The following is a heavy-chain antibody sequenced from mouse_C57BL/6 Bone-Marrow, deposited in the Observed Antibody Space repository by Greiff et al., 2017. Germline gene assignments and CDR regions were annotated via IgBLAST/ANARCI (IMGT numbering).Heavy chain of an antibody. D-gene: IGHD3-3*01. Sequence: EVMLVESGAELVRPGASVKLSCTASGFNIKDDYMHWVKQRPEQGLEWIGWIDPENGDTEYASKFQGKATITADTSSNTAYLQLSSLTSEDTAVYYCTTAVRAPFAYWGQGTLVTVSA. CDR2: IDPENGDT. V-gene: IGHV14-4*01. CDR3: TTAVRAPFAY. CDR1: GFNIKDDY. J-gene: IGHJ3*01.